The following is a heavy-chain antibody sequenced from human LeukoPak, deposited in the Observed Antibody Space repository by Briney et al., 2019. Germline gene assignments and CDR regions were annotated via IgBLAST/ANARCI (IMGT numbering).Heavy chain of an antibody. CDR2: IYTSGST. CDR3: ARDPPESDGDHSYYYYYMDV. Sequence: SETLSLTCTVSGGSISSYYWSWIRQPAGKGLEWIGRIYTSGSTNYNPSLKSRVTMSVDTSKNQFSLKLSSVTAADTAVYYCARDPPESDGDHSYYYYYMDVWGKGTTVTVSS. D-gene: IGHD4-17*01. J-gene: IGHJ6*03. CDR1: GGSISSYY. V-gene: IGHV4-4*07.